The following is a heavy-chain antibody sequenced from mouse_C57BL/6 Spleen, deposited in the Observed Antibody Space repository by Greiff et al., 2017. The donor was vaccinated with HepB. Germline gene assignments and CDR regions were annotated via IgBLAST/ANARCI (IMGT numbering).Heavy chain of an antibody. D-gene: IGHD1-1*01. J-gene: IGHJ2*01. CDR1: GYTFTSYW. Sequence: VQLQQSGAELVKPGASVKLSCKASGYTFTSYWMHWVKQRPGQGLEWIGMIHPNSGSTNYNEKFKSKATLTVDKSSSTSYMQLSSLTSEDSAVYYCARVVANFDYWGQGTTLTVSS. CDR2: IHPNSGST. CDR3: ARVVANFDY. V-gene: IGHV1-64*01.